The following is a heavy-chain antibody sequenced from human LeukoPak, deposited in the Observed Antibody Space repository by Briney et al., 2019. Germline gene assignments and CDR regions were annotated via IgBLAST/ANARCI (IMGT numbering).Heavy chain of an antibody. Sequence: ASVKVSCKASGYTFTSYDINWVRQATGQGLEWMGWMNPNSGNTGYAQNFQGRVTVTRNTSISTAYMELSSLRSEDTAVYYCARVKYFGNWFDPWGQGTLVTVSS. V-gene: IGHV1-8*03. D-gene: IGHD2/OR15-2a*01. J-gene: IGHJ5*02. CDR3: ARVKYFGNWFDP. CDR2: MNPNSGNT. CDR1: GYTFTSYD.